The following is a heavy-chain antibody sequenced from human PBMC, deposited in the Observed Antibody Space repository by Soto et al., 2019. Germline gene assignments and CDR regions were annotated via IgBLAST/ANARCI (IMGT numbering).Heavy chain of an antibody. Sequence: QVQLVQSGAEVKKPGPQLKVSCKASEYTFTNFYINWVRQAPGKGVGWLGGIYPTDGGTNYEQKFQGRVTMTRDTSISTAYMELSRLSSDDTAVYYCASGRDRGSSESSFDYWGQGTLVTVSS. CDR3: ASGRDRGSSESSFDY. J-gene: IGHJ4*02. CDR1: EYTFTNFY. V-gene: IGHV1-2*02. D-gene: IGHD6-6*01. CDR2: IYPTDGGT.